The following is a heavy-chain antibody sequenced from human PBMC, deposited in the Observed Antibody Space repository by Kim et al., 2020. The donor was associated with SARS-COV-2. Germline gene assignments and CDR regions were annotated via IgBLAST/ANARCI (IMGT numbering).Heavy chain of an antibody. D-gene: IGHD6-19*01. CDR3: ASAVAGTTPLIDY. J-gene: IGHJ4*02. V-gene: IGHV4-4*09. Sequence: YTPALKSRVTISVDTSKNQFSLKLSSVTAADTAVYYCASAVAGTTPLIDYWGQGTLVTVSS.